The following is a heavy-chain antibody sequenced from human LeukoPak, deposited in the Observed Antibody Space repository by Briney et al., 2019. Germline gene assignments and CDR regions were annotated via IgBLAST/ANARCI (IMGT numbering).Heavy chain of an antibody. D-gene: IGHD3-22*01. Sequence: SGPALVKPTQTLTQTCTFSGFSLSTSGMCVSWIRQPPGKALEWLARIDWDDDKYYSTSLKTRLTISKDTSKNQEVLTMTNMDPVDTATYYCARSHGYYYDSSGYRKIYYYYGMDVWGQGTTVTVSS. CDR1: GFSLSTSGMC. J-gene: IGHJ6*02. CDR3: ARSHGYYYDSSGYRKIYYYYGMDV. CDR2: IDWDDDK. V-gene: IGHV2-70*11.